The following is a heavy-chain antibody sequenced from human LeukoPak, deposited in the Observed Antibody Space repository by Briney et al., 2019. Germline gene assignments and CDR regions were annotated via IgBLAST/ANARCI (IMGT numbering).Heavy chain of an antibody. CDR1: GFTFNKYA. J-gene: IGHJ3*01. V-gene: IGHV3-30-3*01. D-gene: IGHD3-10*01. Sequence: AGGSLRLSCAASGFTFNKYAIHWVRQAPGKGLEWVSIISYDGNNEYHTDSVKGRFTISRDNPKNTAYLQMNSLRAEDTAVYHCARESFGPNVFDFWGQGTMVTVSS. CDR2: ISYDGNNE. CDR3: ARESFGPNVFDF.